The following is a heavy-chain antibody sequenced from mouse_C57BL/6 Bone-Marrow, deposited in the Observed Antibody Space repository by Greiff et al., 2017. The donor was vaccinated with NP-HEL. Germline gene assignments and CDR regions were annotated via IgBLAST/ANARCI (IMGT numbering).Heavy chain of an antibody. CDR3: ARVPPPGGYFDY. Sequence: DVKLVESGGGLVKPGGSLKLSCAASGFTFSSYAMSWVRQTPEKRLEWVATISDGGSYTYYPDNVKGRFTISRANDKNNLYLQLSHLKSEDTAMYYCARVPPPGGYFDYWGQGTTLTVSS. CDR2: ISDGGSYT. J-gene: IGHJ2*01. D-gene: IGHD5-1*01. V-gene: IGHV5-4*03. CDR1: GFTFSSYA.